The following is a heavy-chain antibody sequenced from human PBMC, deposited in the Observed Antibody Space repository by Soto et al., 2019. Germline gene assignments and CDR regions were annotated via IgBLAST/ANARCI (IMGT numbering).Heavy chain of an antibody. CDR3: AGDRASAAYYYYGMDV. CDR1: GGSISSGGYY. CDR2: IYYSGST. V-gene: IGHV4-31*03. Sequence: QVQLQESGPGLVKPSQTLSLTCTVSGGSISSGGYYWSWIRQHPGKGLEWIGYIYYSGSTYYNPSLKSRVTISVDTSKNQFSLKLSSVTAADTAVYYCAGDRASAAYYYYGMDVWGQGTTVTVSS. D-gene: IGHD2-15*01. J-gene: IGHJ6*02.